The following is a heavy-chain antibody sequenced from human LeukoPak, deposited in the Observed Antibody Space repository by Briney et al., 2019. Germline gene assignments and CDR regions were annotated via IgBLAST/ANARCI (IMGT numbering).Heavy chain of an antibody. D-gene: IGHD6-19*01. V-gene: IGHV3-21*01. CDR1: GFTFSSYS. CDR3: ARFPGQYYFDY. J-gene: IGHJ4*02. CDR2: ISSSSSYI. Sequence: GRSLRLSCAASGFTFSSYSMNWVRQAPGKGLEWVSSISSSSSYIYYADSVKGRFTISRDNARNSLYLQMNSLRAEDTAVYYCARFPGQYYFDYWGQGTLVTVSS.